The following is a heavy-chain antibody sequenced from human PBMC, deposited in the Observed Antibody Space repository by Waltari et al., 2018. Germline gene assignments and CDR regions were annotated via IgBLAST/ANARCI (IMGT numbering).Heavy chain of an antibody. CDR3: ARHMTTVTTSSFDY. D-gene: IGHD4-17*01. CDR1: GASVSSRIHY. Sequence: QLQLQESGPGLVKPSETLSLTCTVSGASVSSRIHYWGWIRQSPGKGLEWIGIITHSGSSYYEPSLRSRVTLLVDTSKNQFSLRVNSVTAADMALYYCARHMTTVTTSSFDYWGQGALVTVSS. CDR2: ITHSGSS. V-gene: IGHV4-39*07. J-gene: IGHJ4*02.